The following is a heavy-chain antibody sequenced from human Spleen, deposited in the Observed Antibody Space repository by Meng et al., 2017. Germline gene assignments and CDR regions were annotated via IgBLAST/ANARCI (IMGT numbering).Heavy chain of an antibody. D-gene: IGHD1-26*01. V-gene: IGHV3-23*01. CDR1: GFTFSSYA. CDR3: AKERSSYSDYYYGMDV. CDR2: ISGSGGST. Sequence: ESLKISCAASGFTFSSYAMSWVRQAPGKGLEWVSAISGSGGSTYYADSVKGRFTISRDNSKNTLYLQMNSLRAEDTAVYYCAKERSSYSDYYYGMDVWGQGTTVTVSS. J-gene: IGHJ6*02.